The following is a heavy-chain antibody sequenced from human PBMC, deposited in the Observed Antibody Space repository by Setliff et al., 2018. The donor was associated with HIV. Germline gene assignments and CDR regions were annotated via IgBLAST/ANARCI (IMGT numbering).Heavy chain of an antibody. D-gene: IGHD4-17*01. CDR3: AKGAGFYGDYTFDY. V-gene: IGHV4-59*11. J-gene: IGHJ4*02. Sequence: KPSETLSLTCTVSGGSISSHCWSWIRQSPGKALEWIGYIYSTGSTNYNPSLQSRVSISMDASKNKFSLKVTSVTSADTAVYYCAKGAGFYGDYTFDYWGQGNLVTVSS. CDR2: IYSTGST. CDR1: GGSISSHC.